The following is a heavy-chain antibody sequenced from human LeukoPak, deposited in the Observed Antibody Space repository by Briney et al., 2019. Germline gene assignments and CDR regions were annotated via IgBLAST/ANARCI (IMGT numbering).Heavy chain of an antibody. CDR1: GGSISSDDYY. Sequence: SETLSLTCTVSGGSISSDDYYWSWIRQPPGKGLEWIGYIYYSGSTYYNPSLKSRVTISVDTSKNQFSLKLSSVTAADTAVYYCARPRMVAKTRWFDPWGQGTLVTVSS. J-gene: IGHJ5*02. V-gene: IGHV4-30-4*01. CDR3: ARPRMVAKTRWFDP. D-gene: IGHD5-12*01. CDR2: IYYSGST.